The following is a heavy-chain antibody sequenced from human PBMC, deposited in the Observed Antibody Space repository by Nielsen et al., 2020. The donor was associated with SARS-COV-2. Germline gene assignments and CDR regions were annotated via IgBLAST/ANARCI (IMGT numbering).Heavy chain of an antibody. J-gene: IGHJ4*02. CDR2: ISWNSGSI. CDR1: GFTFDDYA. V-gene: IGHV3-9*01. CDR3: ASAGGVL. D-gene: IGHD3-16*01. Sequence: GGSLRLSCAASGFTFDDYAMHWVRQAPGKGLEWVSGISWNSGSIGYADSVKGRFTISRDNAKNSLYLQMNSLRAEDTAVYYCASAGGVLWGQGTLVTVSP.